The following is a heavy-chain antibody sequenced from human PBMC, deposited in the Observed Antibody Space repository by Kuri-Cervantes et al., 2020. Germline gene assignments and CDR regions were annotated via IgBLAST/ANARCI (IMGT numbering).Heavy chain of an antibody. J-gene: IGHJ6*02. Sequence: GESLKISCAASGFTFSSYWMSWVRQAPGKGLEWVANIKQDGSEKYYVDSVKGRVTISRDNAKNSLYLQMNSLRAEDTAVYYCARDRAYWVVNGMDVWGQGTTVTVSS. CDR3: ARDRAYWVVNGMDV. CDR1: GFTFSSYW. CDR2: IKQDGSEK. V-gene: IGHV3-7*01. D-gene: IGHD2-8*02.